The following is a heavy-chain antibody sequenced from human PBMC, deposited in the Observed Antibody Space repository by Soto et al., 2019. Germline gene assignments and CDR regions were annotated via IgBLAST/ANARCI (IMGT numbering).Heavy chain of an antibody. CDR1: GGSISSSNW. CDR2: IYHSGST. V-gene: IGHV4-4*02. J-gene: IGHJ6*02. CDR3: ARDRLGRYCTNGVCYPMYGMDV. D-gene: IGHD2-8*01. Sequence: SETLSLTCAVSGGSISSSNWWSWVRQPPGKGLEWIGEIYHSGSTNYNPSLKSRVTISVDKSKNRFSLKLSSVTAADTAVYYCARDRLGRYCTNGVCYPMYGMDVWGQGTTVTVSS.